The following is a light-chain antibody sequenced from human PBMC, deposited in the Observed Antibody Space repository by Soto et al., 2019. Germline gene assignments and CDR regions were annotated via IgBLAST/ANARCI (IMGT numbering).Light chain of an antibody. CDR3: QQYGGSPPYT. Sequence: EIVLTQSPGTLSLSPGERATLSCRASQSVSSIYLAWYQQKPGQAPRLLIYRASSRATGIPDRFSGRGSATDFTLTISRLEPEDFAVYYCQQYGGSPPYTFGQGTKLEIK. V-gene: IGKV3-20*01. J-gene: IGKJ2*01. CDR2: RAS. CDR1: QSVSSIY.